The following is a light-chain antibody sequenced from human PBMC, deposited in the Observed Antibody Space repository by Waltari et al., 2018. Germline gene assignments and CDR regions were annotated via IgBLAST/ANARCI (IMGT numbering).Light chain of an antibody. Sequence: EIVLTQSPGTLSLSPGERDTLSCRASQSISRFLAWYQQKPGQAPRLLIYAASSRATGIPDRFSGSGSGTDFSLTITRLEPEDFAVYFCQNHERLPAVFGQGTKVEIK. V-gene: IGKV3-20*01. CDR1: QSISRF. J-gene: IGKJ1*01. CDR3: QNHERLPAV. CDR2: AAS.